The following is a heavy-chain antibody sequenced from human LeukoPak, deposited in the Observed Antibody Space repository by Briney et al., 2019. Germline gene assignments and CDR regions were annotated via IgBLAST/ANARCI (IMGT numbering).Heavy chain of an antibody. Sequence: SETLSLTCTVSGGSISSYYWSWIRQPPGKGLEWIGYIYYSGSTNYNPSLKSRVTISVDTSKNQFSLKLSSVTAADTAVYYCARTLLSSGDFWNGKGEYYFDYWGQGTLVTVSS. CDR3: ARTLLSSGDFWNGKGEYYFDY. J-gene: IGHJ4*02. V-gene: IGHV4-59*01. CDR2: IYYSGST. CDR1: GGSISSYY. D-gene: IGHD3-3*01.